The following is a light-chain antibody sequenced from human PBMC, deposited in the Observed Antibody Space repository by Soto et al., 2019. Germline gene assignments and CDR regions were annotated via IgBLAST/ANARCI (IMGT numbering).Light chain of an antibody. CDR3: SSYTSSSTLYV. J-gene: IGLJ1*01. CDR2: EVN. Sequence: LTQTASVSGSPRQSITISCTGASSDVGGYTYVSWYQQHPGKAPKLMIYEVNNRPSGVSNRFSGSKSGNTASLTISGLQAEDEADYYCSSYTSSSTLYVFGTGTKVTVL. CDR1: SSDVGGYTY. V-gene: IGLV2-14*01.